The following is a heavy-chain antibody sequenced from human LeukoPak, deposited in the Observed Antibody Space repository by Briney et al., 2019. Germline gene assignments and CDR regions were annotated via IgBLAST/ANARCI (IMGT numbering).Heavy chain of an antibody. CDR2: ISPILGIS. D-gene: IGHD2-21*01. V-gene: IGHV1-69*04. CDR3: AKETSLFFDSRADAFDI. J-gene: IGHJ3*02. CDR1: GGTFSSYA. Sequence: SVKVSCKASGGTFSSYAFSWVRQAPGQGLEWMGRISPILGISNYAQKLQGRVTITADQSTSTAYMELSSLRSEDTAVYYCAKETSLFFDSRADAFDIWGQGTMVTVSS.